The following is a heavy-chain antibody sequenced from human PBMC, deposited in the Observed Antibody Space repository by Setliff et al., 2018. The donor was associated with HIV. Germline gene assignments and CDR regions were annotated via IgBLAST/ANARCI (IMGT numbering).Heavy chain of an antibody. J-gene: IGHJ3*02. CDR1: RGTFSSYA. D-gene: IGHD3-22*01. CDR2: ISPSFGTA. V-gene: IGHV1-69*05. CDR3: ARDTSPHSSGYYLTSDAFDI. Sequence: KVSCKASRGTFSSYAISWVRQAPGQGPEWMGGISPSFGTANYAQKFQGRVTITTYESTSTAYMELSSLRSEDTAVYYCARDTSPHSSGYYLTSDAFDIWGQGTMVTVSS.